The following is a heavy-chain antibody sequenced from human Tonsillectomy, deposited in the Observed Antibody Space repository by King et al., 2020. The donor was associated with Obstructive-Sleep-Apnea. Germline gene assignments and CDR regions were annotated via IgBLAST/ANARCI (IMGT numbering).Heavy chain of an antibody. Sequence: VQLQESGPRLVKPSQTLSLTCTVSGGSISSGDYYWSWIRQPPGKGLEWIGNIFYSGSASYNPSLKSRLTVSLDTSKSQFSLKLSSVTAADTAVYYCAREYYRSGTYYGYWFDPWVQGTLVTVSS. CDR3: AREYYRSGTYYGYWFDP. V-gene: IGHV4-30-4*01. J-gene: IGHJ5*02. CDR1: GGSISSGDYY. CDR2: IFYSGSA. D-gene: IGHD3-10*01.